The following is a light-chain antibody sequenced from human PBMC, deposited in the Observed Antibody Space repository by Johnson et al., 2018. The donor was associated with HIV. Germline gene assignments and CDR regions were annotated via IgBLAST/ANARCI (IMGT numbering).Light chain of an antibody. Sequence: QSVLTQPPSVSAAPGQKVTISCSGSSSNIGNNYVSCYQQLPGTAPKLLIYDNNKRPSGIPDRFSGSKSGTSATLGITGLQTGDEADYYCGTWDSTLYVFGTGIKVTVL. J-gene: IGLJ1*01. CDR3: GTWDSTLYV. CDR1: SSNIGNNY. CDR2: DNN. V-gene: IGLV1-51*01.